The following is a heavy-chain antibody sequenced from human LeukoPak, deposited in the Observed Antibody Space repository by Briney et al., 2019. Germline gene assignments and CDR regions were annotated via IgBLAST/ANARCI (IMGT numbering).Heavy chain of an antibody. J-gene: IGHJ4*02. V-gene: IGHV3-21*01. CDR2: ISSSSSYI. CDR3: ARDRTTLAVAGFDY. CDR1: GFTFSGYS. D-gene: IGHD6-19*01. Sequence: GGSLRLSCAASGFTFSGYSMNWVRQAPGKGLEWVSSISSSSSYIYYADSVKGRFTISRDNAKNSLYLQMNSLRDEDTAVYYCARDRTTLAVAGFDYWGQGSLVTVSS.